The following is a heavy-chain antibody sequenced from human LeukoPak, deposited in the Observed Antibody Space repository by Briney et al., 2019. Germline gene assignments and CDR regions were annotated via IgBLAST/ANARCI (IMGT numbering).Heavy chain of an antibody. CDR3: ATNVAVPGHDVFDV. CDR2: SYYGGST. CDR1: GGSISSNSHF. Sequence: SETLSLTCTVSGGSISSNSHFWGWIRQPPGKGLEWFGSSYYGGSTYYNSSLKSRVSISIDTSKNQFSLRLNSVTAADTAMYYCATNVAVPGHDVFDVWGQGTMVTVSS. J-gene: IGHJ3*01. D-gene: IGHD6-19*01. V-gene: IGHV4-39*01.